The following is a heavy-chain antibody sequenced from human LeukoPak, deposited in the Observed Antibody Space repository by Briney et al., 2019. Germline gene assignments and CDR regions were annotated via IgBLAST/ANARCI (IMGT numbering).Heavy chain of an antibody. J-gene: IGHJ4*02. CDR3: ARTGDRSSTSCYSLDY. D-gene: IGHD2-2*02. CDR2: IYPGDSDT. V-gene: IGHV5-51*01. Sequence: GESLKISCKGSGYSFTSYWIGWVRQMPGKGLEWMGIIYPGDSDTRYSPSFQGQVTISTDKSISTAYLQWSSLKASDTAMYYCARTGDRSSTSCYSLDYWGQGTLVTVSS. CDR1: GYSFTSYW.